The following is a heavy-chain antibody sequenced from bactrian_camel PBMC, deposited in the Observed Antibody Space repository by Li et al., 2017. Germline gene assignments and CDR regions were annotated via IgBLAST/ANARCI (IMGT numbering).Heavy chain of an antibody. CDR3: AAGRWFAGSCQTFGD. CDR2: IDSDGTI. CDR1: GYTFSASA. Sequence: HVQLVESGGGSVQPGGSLRLSCAASGYTFSASANCMGWFREVPGAWREGVAAIDSDGTITYGDSVNGRFTISQGDAGYTAILQMNSLKPEDTGMYYCAAGRWFAGSCQTFGDRGQGTQVTVS. D-gene: IGHD2*01. J-gene: IGHJ4*01. V-gene: IGHV3S53*01.